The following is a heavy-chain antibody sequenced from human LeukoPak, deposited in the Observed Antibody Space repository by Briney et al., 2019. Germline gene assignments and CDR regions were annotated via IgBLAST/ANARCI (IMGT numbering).Heavy chain of an antibody. D-gene: IGHD2-2*01. V-gene: IGHV4-30-4*01. J-gene: IGHJ4*02. CDR1: GGSISSGDYY. CDR3: ASSSTSWFDY. Sequence: SETLSLTCTISGGSISSGDYYWSWIRQPPGKGLEWIGYIYYSGSTYYNPSLKSRVTISVDTSKNQFSLKLSSVTAADTAVYYCASSSTSWFDYWGQGTLVTVST. CDR2: IYYSGST.